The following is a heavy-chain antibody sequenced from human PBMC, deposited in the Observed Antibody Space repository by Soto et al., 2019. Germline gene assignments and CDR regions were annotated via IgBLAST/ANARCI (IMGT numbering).Heavy chain of an antibody. D-gene: IGHD3-10*01. V-gene: IGHV4-30-2*06. CDR3: ARAPPGPSPRWVL. CDR1: GGPIVTVRYS. J-gene: IGHJ6*02. Sequence: TLSPTVTVPGGPIVTVRYSWSSIRQSPEKGLEWLGCIYPTGSTYYHPSLKSRVTISIDTSRNQFSLNLTSVTAADTAVYYCARAPPGPSPRWVLWGQGTTVTVSS. CDR2: IYPTGST.